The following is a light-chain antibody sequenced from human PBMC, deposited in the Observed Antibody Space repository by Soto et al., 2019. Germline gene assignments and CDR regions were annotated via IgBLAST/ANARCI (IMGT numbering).Light chain of an antibody. CDR3: QQYGTSPPLT. J-gene: IGKJ4*01. CDR1: QSVSSGY. V-gene: IGKV3-20*01. CDR2: GAS. Sequence: EIVLTQSPGTLSLSPGERATLSCRASQSVSSGYFAWYQQKPGQAPRHLIYGASCRATGIPDRFSGSGSATDFTLTISRLEPEDFAVYYCQQYGTSPPLTFGGGTKVEIK.